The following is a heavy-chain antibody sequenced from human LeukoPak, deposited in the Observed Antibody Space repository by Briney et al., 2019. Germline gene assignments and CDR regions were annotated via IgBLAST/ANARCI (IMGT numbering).Heavy chain of an antibody. CDR2: ISYDGSNK. CDR3: ARDHTPFQLAPMYYFDY. Sequence: PGGSLRLSCAASGFTFSSYAMHWVHQAPGRGLEWVAVISYDGSNKYYADSVKGRFTISRDNSKNTLYLQMNSLRAEDTAVYYCARDHTPFQLAPMYYFDYWGQGTLVTVSS. D-gene: IGHD2-2*01. CDR1: GFTFSSYA. V-gene: IGHV3-30-3*01. J-gene: IGHJ4*02.